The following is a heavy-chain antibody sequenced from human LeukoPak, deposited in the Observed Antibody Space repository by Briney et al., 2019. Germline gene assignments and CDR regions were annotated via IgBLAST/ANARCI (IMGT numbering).Heavy chain of an antibody. CDR1: GGSISSSSYY. D-gene: IGHD3-10*01. Sequence: SETLSLTCTVSGGSISSSSYYWGWIRQPPGKGLEWIGSIYYSGSTYYNPSLKSRVTISVDTSKNQFSLKLSSVTAADTSVYYCARRVGRYFGERAYYYNYMDVWGKGTTVTISS. CDR3: ARRVGRYFGERAYYYNYMDV. V-gene: IGHV4-39*07. J-gene: IGHJ6*03. CDR2: IYYSGST.